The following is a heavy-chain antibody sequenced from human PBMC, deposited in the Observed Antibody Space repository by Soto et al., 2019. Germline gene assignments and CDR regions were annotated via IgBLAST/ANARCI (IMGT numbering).Heavy chain of an antibody. D-gene: IGHD5-12*01. CDR2: ISGSGGST. V-gene: IGHV3-23*01. CDR3: SRPGYSNYDSDY. CDR1: GFTFSSYA. Sequence: GGSLRLSCVASGFTFSSYAMSWVRQAPGKGLEWVSAISGSGGSTYYADSVKGRFTISRDDSKNTAYLQMNSLKTEDTAVYYCSRPGYSNYDSDYWGQGTLVTVSS. J-gene: IGHJ4*02.